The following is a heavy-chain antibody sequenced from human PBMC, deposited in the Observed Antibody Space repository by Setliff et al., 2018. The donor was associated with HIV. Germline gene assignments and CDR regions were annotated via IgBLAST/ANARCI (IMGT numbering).Heavy chain of an antibody. CDR2: ISYNGIT. J-gene: IGHJ3*02. V-gene: IGHV4-59*08. D-gene: IGHD1-26*01. CDR3: ARHRPWEVDVFDI. CDR1: GGSIRSYY. Sequence: PSETLSLTCKVSGGSIRSYYWSRIRQPPGKGLEWVGYISYNGITTYNPSLKSRVTISVDTSKNQFSLKLTSVTAADTAVYYCARHRPWEVDVFDIWGQGTMVTVSS.